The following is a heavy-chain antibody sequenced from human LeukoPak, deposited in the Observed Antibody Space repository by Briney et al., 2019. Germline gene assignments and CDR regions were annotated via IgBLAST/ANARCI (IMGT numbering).Heavy chain of an antibody. D-gene: IGHD4-17*01. CDR1: GYTFTSYG. J-gene: IGHJ4*02. Sequence: ASVKVSCKASGYTFTSYGISWVRQAPGQGLEWMGWINPNSGGTNYAQKFQGRVTMTRDTSISTAYMELSRLRSDDTAVYYCAREKTKTTVTTLGYWGQGTLVTVSS. V-gene: IGHV1-2*02. CDR2: INPNSGGT. CDR3: AREKTKTTVTTLGY.